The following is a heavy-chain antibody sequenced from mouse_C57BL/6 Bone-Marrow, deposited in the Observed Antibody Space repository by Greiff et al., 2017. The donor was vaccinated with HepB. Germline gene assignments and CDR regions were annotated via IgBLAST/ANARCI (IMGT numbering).Heavy chain of an antibody. CDR2: ISSGSSTI. CDR3: ARGYGSSSFYAMDY. D-gene: IGHD1-1*01. CDR1: GFTFSDYG. Sequence: EVKLVESGGGLVKPGGSLKLSCAASGFTFSDYGMHWVRQAPEKGLEWVANISSGSSTIYYADTVKGRFTISRDNAKNTLFMQMTSLRSEDTAMYYCARGYGSSSFYAMDYWGQGTSVTVSS. J-gene: IGHJ4*01. V-gene: IGHV5-17*01.